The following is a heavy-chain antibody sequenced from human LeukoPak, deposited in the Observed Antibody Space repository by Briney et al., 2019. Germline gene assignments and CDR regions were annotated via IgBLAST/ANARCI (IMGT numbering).Heavy chain of an antibody. J-gene: IGHJ6*03. CDR2: THYNGRN. CDR1: GGSISSYY. V-gene: IGHV4-59*01. D-gene: IGHD1-1*01. CDR3: ARGRVSSSTWYSTYYYYFYMDV. Sequence: SETLSLTCTVSGGSISSYYWSWIRQPPGKGLEWIGYTHYNGRNDYNPSIKSRVTMSVDTSKNQFSLRLRSVAAADTAVYFCARGRVSSSTWYSTYYYYFYMDVWGKGTTVTVSS.